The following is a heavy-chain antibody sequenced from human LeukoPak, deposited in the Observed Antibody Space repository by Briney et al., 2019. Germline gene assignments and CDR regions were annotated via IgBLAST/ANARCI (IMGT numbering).Heavy chain of an antibody. Sequence: SETLSLTCTVSAGSISNYYWSWIRQPPGKGLEWIGYIYYNGNTNYNPSLKSRVTISVDTSKNQFSLKLSSVTAADTAVYYCARGLTTGLNWFDPWGQGTLVTVSS. CDR3: ARGLTTGLNWFDP. CDR1: AGSISNYY. CDR2: IYYNGNT. D-gene: IGHD1-14*01. J-gene: IGHJ5*02. V-gene: IGHV4-59*01.